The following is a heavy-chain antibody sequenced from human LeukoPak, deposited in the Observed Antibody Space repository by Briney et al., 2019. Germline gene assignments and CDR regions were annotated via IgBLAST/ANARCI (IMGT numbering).Heavy chain of an antibody. CDR2: IYTSGST. CDR3: ARIAGDFGTKYYYYYMDV. V-gene: IGHV4-4*07. Sequence: PSETLSLTCTVSGGSISSYYWSWIRQPAGKGLEWIGRIYTSGSTNYNPSLKSRVTMSVDTFKNQFSLKLSSVTAADTAVYYCARIAGDFGTKYYYYYMDVWGKGTTVTVSS. D-gene: IGHD2-21*01. J-gene: IGHJ6*03. CDR1: GGSISSYY.